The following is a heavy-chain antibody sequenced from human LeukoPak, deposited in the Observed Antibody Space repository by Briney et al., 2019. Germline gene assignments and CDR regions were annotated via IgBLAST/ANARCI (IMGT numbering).Heavy chain of an antibody. V-gene: IGHV3-11*01. CDR1: GFTFSDYY. CDR3: ARVLSSGYSPFDY. J-gene: IGHJ4*02. Sequence: GGSLRLSCAASGFTFSDYYMTWIRQAPGKGLEWVSHITSTGATIYYADSVKGRFTIARDNAKNSLSLQMNSLRAGDTAVYFCARVLSSGYSPFDYWGQGILVTVSS. CDR2: ITSTGATI. D-gene: IGHD3-22*01.